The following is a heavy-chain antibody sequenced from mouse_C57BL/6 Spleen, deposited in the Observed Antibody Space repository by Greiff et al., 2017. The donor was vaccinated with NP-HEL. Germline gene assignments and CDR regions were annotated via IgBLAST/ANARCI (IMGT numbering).Heavy chain of an antibody. CDR1: GFTFSDYG. J-gene: IGHJ4*01. Sequence: EVQRVESGGGLVKPGGSLKLSCAASGFTFSDYGMHWVRQAPGKGLEWVAYISSGSSTIYYADTVKGRFTISRDNAKNTLFLQMTSLRSEDTAMYYCAREGLRRGMDYWGQGTSVTVSS. D-gene: IGHD2-4*01. CDR2: ISSGSSTI. V-gene: IGHV5-17*01. CDR3: AREGLRRGMDY.